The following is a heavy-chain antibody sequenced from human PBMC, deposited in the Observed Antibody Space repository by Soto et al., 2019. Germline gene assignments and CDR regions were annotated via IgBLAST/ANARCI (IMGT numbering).Heavy chain of an antibody. Sequence: GGSLRLSCAASGFTFSSYAMSWVRQAPGKGLEWVSTINPGGSSTYHADSVKGRFTISRDNSKNTLYLQMNSLRAEDTAIYYCAKGGSSWSRFDYWGQGTLVTVSS. D-gene: IGHD6-13*01. CDR3: AKGGSSWSRFDY. J-gene: IGHJ4*02. CDR2: INPGGSST. V-gene: IGHV3-23*01. CDR1: GFTFSSYA.